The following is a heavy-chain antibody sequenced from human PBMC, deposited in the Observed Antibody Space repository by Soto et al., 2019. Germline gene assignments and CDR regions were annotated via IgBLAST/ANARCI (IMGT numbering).Heavy chain of an antibody. V-gene: IGHV4-34*01. CDR3: ARVLCIAAAGKEGWFDP. CDR2: INHSGST. CDR1: GGSFSGYY. D-gene: IGHD6-13*01. J-gene: IGHJ5*02. Sequence: QVQLQQWGAGLLKPSETLSLTCAVYGGSFSGYYWSWIRQKPGKGLEWIGEINHSGSTNYNPSLMIRVAISVDTSKNQFSLKLSSVTAADTAVYYCARVLCIAAAGKEGWFDPWGQGTLVTVSS.